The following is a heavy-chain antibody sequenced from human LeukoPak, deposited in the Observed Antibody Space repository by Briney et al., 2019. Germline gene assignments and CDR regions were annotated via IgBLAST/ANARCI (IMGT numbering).Heavy chain of an antibody. J-gene: IGHJ4*02. Sequence: GASVKVSRKASGGTFSSYAISWVRQAPGQGLEWMGGIIPIFGTANYAQKFQGRVTITADESTSTAYMELSSLRSEDTAVYYCARGWRDMVRGVIMTYFDYWGQGTLVTVSS. V-gene: IGHV1-69*13. CDR2: IIPIFGTA. CDR3: ARGWRDMVRGVIMTYFDY. CDR1: GGTFSSYA. D-gene: IGHD3-10*01.